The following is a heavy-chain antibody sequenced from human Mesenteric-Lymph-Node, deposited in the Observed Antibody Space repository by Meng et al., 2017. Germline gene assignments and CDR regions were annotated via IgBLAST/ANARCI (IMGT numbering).Heavy chain of an antibody. Sequence: GESLKISCAASGFTFSDYYMSWIRPASGKGIEWVSYISSSGSTIYYEVPGKGRFTISRDNAKNSLYLKMNSLSAEDTAVYYCARSGGFDIWGQGTMVTVSS. CDR1: GFTFSDYY. CDR3: ARSGGFDI. CDR2: ISSSGSTI. D-gene: IGHD3-10*01. V-gene: IGHV3-11*04. J-gene: IGHJ3*02.